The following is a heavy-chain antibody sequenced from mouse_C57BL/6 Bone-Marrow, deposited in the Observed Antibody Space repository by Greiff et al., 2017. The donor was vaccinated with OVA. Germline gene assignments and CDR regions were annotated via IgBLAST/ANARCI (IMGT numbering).Heavy chain of an antibody. CDR3: AREEGTQGY. J-gene: IGHJ2*01. V-gene: IGHV1-81*01. CDR2: IYPRSGNT. Sequence: VKLMESGAELARPGASVKLSCKASGYTFTSYGISWVKQRTGQGLEWIGEIYPRSGNTYYNEKFKGKATLTADKSSSTAYMELRSLTSEDSAVYFCAREEGTQGYWGQGTTLTVSS. CDR1: GYTFTSYG. D-gene: IGHD3-3*01.